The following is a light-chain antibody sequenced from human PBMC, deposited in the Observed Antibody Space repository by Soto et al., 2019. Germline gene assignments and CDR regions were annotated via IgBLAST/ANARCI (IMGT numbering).Light chain of an antibody. Sequence: EIVLTQSPGTLSLSPGERATLSCRASQSVSSSYLAWYQQKSGQAPRLLIYGASSRATGISDRFSGSGFGTDFTFTISRLEPEDFAVYYCQQYGSSPRTFGQGTKVDIK. J-gene: IGKJ1*01. CDR2: GAS. V-gene: IGKV3-20*01. CDR1: QSVSSSY. CDR3: QQYGSSPRT.